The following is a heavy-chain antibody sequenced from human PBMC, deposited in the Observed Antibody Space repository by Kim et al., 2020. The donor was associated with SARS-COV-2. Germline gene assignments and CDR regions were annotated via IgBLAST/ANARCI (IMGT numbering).Heavy chain of an antibody. CDR1: GGSTSNYY. J-gene: IGHJ5*02. CDR3: ASDFCGGSSCNWFDP. V-gene: IGHV4-4*07. D-gene: IGHD2-15*01. CDR2: IYKNGDA. Sequence: SETLSLTCTVSGGSTSNYYWSWIRQPAVTGLHWIGRIYKNGDANYNPSLKSPITMSADPAKWQLYLKLSSVTAAETAVDYCASDFCGGSSCNWFDPWGQGVLVTVSS.